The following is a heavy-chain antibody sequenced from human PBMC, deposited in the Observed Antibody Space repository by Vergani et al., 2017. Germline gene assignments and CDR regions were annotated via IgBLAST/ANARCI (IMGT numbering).Heavy chain of an antibody. V-gene: IGHV4-31*03. J-gene: IGHJ6*03. D-gene: IGHD3-9*01. CDR3: AREGYDILTGLPYYMDV. CDR1: GGSISSGGYY. CDR2: IYYSGST. Sequence: QVQLQESGTGLVKPSQTLSLTCTVSGGSISSGGYYWSWIRQHPGKGLEWIGYIYYSGSTYYNPSLKSRVTISVDTSKNQFSLKLSSVTAADTAVYYCAREGYDILTGLPYYMDVWGKGTTVTVSS.